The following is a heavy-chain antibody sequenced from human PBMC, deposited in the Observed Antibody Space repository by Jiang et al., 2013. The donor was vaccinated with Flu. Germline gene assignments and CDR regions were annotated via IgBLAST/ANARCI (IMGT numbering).Heavy chain of an antibody. V-gene: IGHV5-10-1*01. CDR2: IDPSDSYT. D-gene: IGHD4-17*01. CDR3: ARSFGDYRGDYYYYGMDV. Sequence: KKPGESLRISCKGSGYTFTSYWITWVRQMPGKGLESMGRIDPSDSYTNYSPSFQGHVTISADKSISTAYLQWSSLKASDTAMYYCARSFGDYRGDYYYYGMDVWGQGTTVTVSS. J-gene: IGHJ6*02. CDR1: GYTFTSYW.